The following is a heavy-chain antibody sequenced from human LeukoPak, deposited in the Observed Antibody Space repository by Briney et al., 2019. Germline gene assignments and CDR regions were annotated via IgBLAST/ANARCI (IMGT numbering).Heavy chain of an antibody. CDR2: IYSGGST. CDR1: GFTVSTNY. Sequence: GGSLRLSCAASGFTVSTNYMSWVRQAPGKGLEWVSVIYSGGSTYYADSVKGRFTISRDNSKNTLYLHVNSLRAEDTAVYYCARGRGTYYFDYWGQGTLVTVSS. D-gene: IGHD3-10*01. V-gene: IGHV3-53*01. J-gene: IGHJ4*02. CDR3: ARGRGTYYFDY.